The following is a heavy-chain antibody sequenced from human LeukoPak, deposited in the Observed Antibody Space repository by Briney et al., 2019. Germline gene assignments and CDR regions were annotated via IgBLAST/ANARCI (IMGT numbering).Heavy chain of an antibody. J-gene: IGHJ5*01. CDR2: FNPNSGDT. D-gene: IGHD1-26*01. Sequence: GASVKVSCKASGYTFTGYYMHWARQAPGQGLEWMGGFNPNSGDTNYAQKFQGSVTMTRDTSINTVYMELSRLRSDDTAVYYCARASGSYWWFDSWGQGNLVTVSS. CDR3: ARASGSYWWFDS. V-gene: IGHV1-2*02. CDR1: GYTFTGYY.